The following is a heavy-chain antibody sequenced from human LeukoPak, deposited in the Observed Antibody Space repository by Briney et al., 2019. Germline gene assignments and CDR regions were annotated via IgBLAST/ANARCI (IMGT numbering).Heavy chain of an antibody. CDR3: ARGGKIAGYYYLYMDV. D-gene: IGHD2/OR15-2a*01. J-gene: IGHJ6*03. CDR1: GFTFSSYW. V-gene: IGHV3-7*01. CDR2: IKQDGSDK. Sequence: PGGSLRLSCVASGFTFSSYWMSWVRRAPGKGLEWLAHIKQDGSDKYYVDSVKGRFTISRDNAKNSLSLQMNSLRPEDTAVYYCARGGKIAGYYYLYMDVWGKGTTVIVSS.